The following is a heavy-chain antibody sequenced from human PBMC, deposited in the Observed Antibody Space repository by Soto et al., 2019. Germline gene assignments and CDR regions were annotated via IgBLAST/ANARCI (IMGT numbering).Heavy chain of an antibody. D-gene: IGHD4-4*01. CDR3: ARARIDYSNYGPYYYYGMDV. CDR1: GFTFGIYY. CDR2: IGTAGDP. J-gene: IGHJ6*02. Sequence: PGGSPIPSAAASGFTFGIYYMHLDRPATRNGMLWVSAIGTAGDPYYPGSVKGRFTISRENAKNSLYLQMNSLRAGDTAVYYCARARIDYSNYGPYYYYGMDVWGQGTTVTGSS. V-gene: IGHV3-13*05.